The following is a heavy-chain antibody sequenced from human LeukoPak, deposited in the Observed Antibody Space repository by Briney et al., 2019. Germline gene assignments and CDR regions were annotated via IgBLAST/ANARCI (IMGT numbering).Heavy chain of an antibody. CDR2: LSGSGSST. Sequence: PGGSLRLSCAASGFTFSSYAMSWVRQAPGKGLDWVAGLSGSGSSTYYADSVKSRFTISRDNSKTTIYLQMNSLRSEDTAVYYCAKVPLWIGDHLQPPYFWGQGTLVTVSS. CDR3: AKVPLWIGDHLQPPYF. CDR1: GFTFSSYA. D-gene: IGHD3-3*01. J-gene: IGHJ4*02. V-gene: IGHV3-23*01.